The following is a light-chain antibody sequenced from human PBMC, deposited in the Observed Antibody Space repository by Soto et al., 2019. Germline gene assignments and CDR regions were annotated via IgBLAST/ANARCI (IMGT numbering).Light chain of an antibody. CDR2: GAS. CDR3: HQRTNWPSLT. V-gene: IGKV3-11*02. CDR1: QSVSNY. J-gene: IGKJ5*01. Sequence: EIVLTQSPATLSLSPGETATLSCRASQSVSNYLAWYQHKPGQAPRLLIYGASNRATGVSARISGSGSGRDFSLTINSLAPEDSAVYYCHQRTNWPSLTFGQGTRLEI.